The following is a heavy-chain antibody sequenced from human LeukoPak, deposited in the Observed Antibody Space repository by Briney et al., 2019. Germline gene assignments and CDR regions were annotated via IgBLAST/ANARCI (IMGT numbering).Heavy chain of an antibody. D-gene: IGHD2-21*01. J-gene: IGHJ4*02. CDR3: ARVAGNCGGDCYRLVY. CDR1: VYTSTTYD. Sequence: ASVKVSCKASVYTSTTYDINWVRQATGQGLEWMAWMNPNSGNTGYAQKFQGRVTMTRNTSISTAYMELSSLRSEDTAVYYCARVAGNCGGDCYRLVYWGQGTLVTVSS. V-gene: IGHV1-8*01. CDR2: MNPNSGNT.